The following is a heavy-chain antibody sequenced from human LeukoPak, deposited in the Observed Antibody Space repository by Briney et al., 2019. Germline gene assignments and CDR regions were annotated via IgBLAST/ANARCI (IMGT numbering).Heavy chain of an antibody. CDR3: ARDVDYYGSGSYLLIDY. J-gene: IGHJ4*02. CDR2: IYYSGST. CDR1: GGSISSSSYY. Sequence: SETLSLTCTVSGGSISSSSYYWGWIRQPPGKGLEWIGSIYYSGSTYYNPSPKSRVTISVDTSKNQFSLKLSSVTAADTAVYYCARDVDYYGSGSYLLIDYWGQGTLVTVSS. V-gene: IGHV4-39*07. D-gene: IGHD3-10*01.